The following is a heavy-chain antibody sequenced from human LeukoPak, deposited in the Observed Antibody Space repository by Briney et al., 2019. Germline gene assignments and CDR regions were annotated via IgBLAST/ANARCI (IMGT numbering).Heavy chain of an antibody. CDR1: GFTFSSYA. J-gene: IGHJ4*02. V-gene: IGHV3-30*04. CDR2: ISYDGSNK. Sequence: GGSLRLSCAASGFTFSSYAMHWVRQAPGKGLEWVAVISYDGSNKYYADSVKGRFTISRDNSKNTLYLQMNSLRAEDTAVYYCARDPGGVVPAAYFDYWGQGTLATVSS. D-gene: IGHD2-2*01. CDR3: ARDPGGVVPAAYFDY.